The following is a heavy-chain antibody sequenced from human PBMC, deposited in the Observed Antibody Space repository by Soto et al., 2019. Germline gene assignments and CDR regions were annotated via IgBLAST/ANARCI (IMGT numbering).Heavy chain of an antibody. Sequence: QVQLVQSGAEVKKPGSSVKVSCKASGGTFSSYAISWVRQAPGQGLEWMGGIIPIFCTANYAQKFQGRVTITADESTSTAYTELSSLRSEDTAVYYCASAFWSGYYRYYCGMAVWGQGTTVTVSS. D-gene: IGHD3-3*01. CDR1: GGTFSSYA. CDR3: ASAFWSGYYRYYCGMAV. V-gene: IGHV1-69*01. J-gene: IGHJ6*02. CDR2: IIPIFCTA.